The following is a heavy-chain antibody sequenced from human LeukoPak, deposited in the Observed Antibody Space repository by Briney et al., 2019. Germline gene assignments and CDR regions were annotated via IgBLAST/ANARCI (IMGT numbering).Heavy chain of an antibody. Sequence: GGSLRLSCAVSGFTFSNYWMHWVRQAPGKGLVWVSRINSDGSSTNYADSVKGRFTISRDNTKNTLYLQMNSLSAEDTAVYFCTRVGRPIYNYWGQGTLVTVSS. D-gene: IGHD2-2*02. J-gene: IGHJ4*02. CDR1: GFTFSNYW. CDR3: TRVGRPIYNY. CDR2: INSDGSST. V-gene: IGHV3-74*01.